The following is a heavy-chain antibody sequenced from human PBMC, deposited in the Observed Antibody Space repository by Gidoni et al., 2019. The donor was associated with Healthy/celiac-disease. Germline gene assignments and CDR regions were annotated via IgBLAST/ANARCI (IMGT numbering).Heavy chain of an antibody. D-gene: IGHD5-18*01. CDR2: ISNDGSNK. Sequence: QVQLVESGGGVVHPGRSLRLSWSASGCTFSSYAMHWVRQAPGKGLDWVAVISNDGSNKYYAESVKGRFTISRDNSKNTLYLQMNSLRAEDTAVYYCAREETALYFQHWGQGTLVTVSS. CDR1: GCTFSSYA. J-gene: IGHJ1*01. V-gene: IGHV3-30-3*01. CDR3: AREETALYFQH.